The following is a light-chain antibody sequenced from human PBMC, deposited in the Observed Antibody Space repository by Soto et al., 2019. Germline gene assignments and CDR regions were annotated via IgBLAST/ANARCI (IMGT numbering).Light chain of an antibody. J-gene: IGKJ5*01. Sequence: EVVLTQSPVTLSLSPGERATLSCRASQSFRGLLAWYQQKPGQXXRLLIYDAYNRATGIPPRFSGSGSGTDLTITISSLEPEDAAVYDCQQRHMWPITFGQGTRLEIK. CDR2: DAY. V-gene: IGKV3-11*01. CDR3: QQRHMWPIT. CDR1: QSFRGL.